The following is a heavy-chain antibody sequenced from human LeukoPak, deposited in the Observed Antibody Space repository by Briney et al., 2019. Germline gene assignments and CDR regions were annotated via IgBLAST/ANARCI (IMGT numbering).Heavy chain of an antibody. CDR2: ISAYNGNT. D-gene: IGHD2-2*01. CDR1: GYTFTSYG. CDR3: ARIPDCSSTSCHAWFDP. J-gene: IGHJ5*02. V-gene: IGHV1-18*01. Sequence: ASVKVSCKASGYTFTSYGISWVRQAPGQGLEWMGWISAYNGNTNYTQKLQGRVTMTTDTSTSTAYMELRSLRSDDTAVYYCARIPDCSSTSCHAWFDPWGQGTLVTVS.